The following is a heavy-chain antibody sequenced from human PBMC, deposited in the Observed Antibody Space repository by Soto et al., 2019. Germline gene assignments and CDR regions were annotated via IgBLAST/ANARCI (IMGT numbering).Heavy chain of an antibody. D-gene: IGHD3-3*01. Sequence: GGSLRLSCAASGFTFDDYAMHWVRQAPGKGLEWVSGISWNSGSIGYADSVKGRFTISRDNAKNSLYLQMNSLRAEDTALYYCAKGEKRRITIFGVGPKGYYMDVWGKGTTVTVSS. V-gene: IGHV3-9*01. CDR2: ISWNSGSI. J-gene: IGHJ6*03. CDR3: AKGEKRRITIFGVGPKGYYMDV. CDR1: GFTFDDYA.